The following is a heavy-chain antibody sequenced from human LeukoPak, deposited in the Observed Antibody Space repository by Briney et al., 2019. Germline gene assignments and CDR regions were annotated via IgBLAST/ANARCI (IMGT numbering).Heavy chain of an antibody. CDR1: GGSFSGYF. CDR3: ARREESSAWYDDY. Sequence: PSETLSLTCAVYGGSFSGYFWSWIRQPPGKGLEWIGEINHSGSTNYNPSLKSRVTISVDTSKNQFSLELNSVTAADTAVYYCARREESSAWYDDYWGQGTLVTVSS. D-gene: IGHD6-19*01. V-gene: IGHV4-34*01. CDR2: INHSGST. J-gene: IGHJ4*02.